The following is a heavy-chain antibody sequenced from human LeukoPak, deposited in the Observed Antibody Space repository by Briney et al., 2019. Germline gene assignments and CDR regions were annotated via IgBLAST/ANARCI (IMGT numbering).Heavy chain of an antibody. D-gene: IGHD6-19*01. J-gene: IGHJ4*02. CDR3: ARRGYSSGWYYFDY. Sequence: SETLSLTCAVSGGSISSYYWYWIRQPPGKGLAWIGYIYYSGSTNYNPSLKSRVTISVDTSKNQFSLKLSSVTAADTAVYYCARRGYSSGWYYFDYWGQGTLVTVSS. CDR2: IYYSGST. V-gene: IGHV4-59*08. CDR1: GGSISSYY.